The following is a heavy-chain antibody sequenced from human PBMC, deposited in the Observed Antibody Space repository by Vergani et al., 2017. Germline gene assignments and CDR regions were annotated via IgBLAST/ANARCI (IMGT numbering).Heavy chain of an antibody. Sequence: QVQLVQSGAEVKKPGASVKVSCKASGYTFTGYYMHWVRQAPGQGLEWMGWINPNSGGTNYAQKFQGRVTMTRDTSISTAYMELSRLRSDATAVYYCARDAAIFGVVILNPVYYFDYWGQGTLVTVSS. CDR3: ARDAAIFGVVILNPVYYFDY. CDR2: INPNSGGT. D-gene: IGHD3-3*01. V-gene: IGHV1-2*02. J-gene: IGHJ4*02. CDR1: GYTFTGYY.